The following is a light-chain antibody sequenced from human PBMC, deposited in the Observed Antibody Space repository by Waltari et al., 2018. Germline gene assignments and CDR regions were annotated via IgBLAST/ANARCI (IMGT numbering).Light chain of an antibody. CDR1: PTVLSSSNNKNY. V-gene: IGKV4-1*01. CDR3: QQYYSLPLT. Sequence: DIVMTQSPDSLAVSLGERDTINCKSSPTVLSSSNNKNYLTWYQQKPGQPPKLLVYWASTRESGVPDRFSGSGSGTDFTLTISSLQAEDVAVYFCQQYYSLPLTFGGGTKVEIK. CDR2: WAS. J-gene: IGKJ4*01.